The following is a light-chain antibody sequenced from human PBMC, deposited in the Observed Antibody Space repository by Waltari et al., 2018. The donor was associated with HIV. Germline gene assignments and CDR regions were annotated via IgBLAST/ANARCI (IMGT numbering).Light chain of an antibody. V-gene: IGLV1-51*01. Sequence: QSVLTHPPPVSAAPGQRVTVSCTGSSSNIANNDVSGSQQFPATAPKLLLYDNNHRPSGIPDRFAGSKSGTSATLVITGLQTGDEANYYCEAWDSGPRAVVFGGGTKLAVL. J-gene: IGLJ3*02. CDR1: SSNIANND. CDR3: EAWDSGPRAVV. CDR2: DNN.